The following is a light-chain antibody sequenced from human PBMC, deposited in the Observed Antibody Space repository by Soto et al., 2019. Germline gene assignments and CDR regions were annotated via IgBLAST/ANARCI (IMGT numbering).Light chain of an antibody. J-gene: IGLJ1*01. CDR2: DVS. Sequence: QSALTQPRSVSGSPGQSVTISCTGTSSDVGGYNYVSWYQQHPGKAPKLMIYDVSKRPSGVPERFSGSKSGNTASLPVSGLQAEDEAEYYCCSSAGSYSYVFGTWTKVTVL. CDR1: SSDVGGYNY. V-gene: IGLV2-11*01. CDR3: CSSAGSYSYV.